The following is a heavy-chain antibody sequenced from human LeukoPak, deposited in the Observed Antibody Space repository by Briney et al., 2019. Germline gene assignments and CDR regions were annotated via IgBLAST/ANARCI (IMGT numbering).Heavy chain of an antibody. CDR1: GGSITGYY. D-gene: IGHD2-2*02. J-gene: IGHJ3*02. V-gene: IGHV4-59*01. CDR3: ANHCSSTSCYTRGDDAFDI. CDR2: ISFSGIT. Sequence: SETLSLTCTVSGGSITGYYWNWIRQPPGKGLEWIGYISFSGITNYNPSLESRVTISLDTSKNQFSLKLNSVIAADTAVYYCANHCSSTSCYTRGDDAFDIWGQGTMVTVSS.